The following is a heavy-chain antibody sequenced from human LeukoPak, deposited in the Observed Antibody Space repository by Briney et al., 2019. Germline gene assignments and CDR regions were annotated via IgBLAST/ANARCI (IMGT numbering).Heavy chain of an antibody. CDR1: GFTFSSYS. J-gene: IGHJ4*02. V-gene: IGHV3-21*04. D-gene: IGHD3-22*01. CDR3: AKDVNYDSSGFFDY. Sequence: GGSLRLSCAASGFTFSSYSMNWVRQAPGKGLEWVSSISSSSSSYIYYADSVKGRFTISRDNGKNSLYLQMNSLRAEDTALYYCAKDVNYDSSGFFDYWGQGILVTVAS. CDR2: ISSSSSSYI.